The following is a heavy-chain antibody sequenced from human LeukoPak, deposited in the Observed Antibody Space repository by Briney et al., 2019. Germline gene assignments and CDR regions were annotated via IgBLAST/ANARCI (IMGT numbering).Heavy chain of an antibody. D-gene: IGHD2-15*01. Sequence: GGTLSLSCAASGFTFSSYAMSWVRQAPGKGLEWVSAISGSGGSTYYADSVKGRFTISRDNSKNTLYLQMNSLRAEDTAVYYCAKGRTPRVVVVAATLDGFDYWGQGTLVTVSS. CDR1: GFTFSSYA. J-gene: IGHJ4*02. CDR2: ISGSGGST. CDR3: AKGRTPRVVVVAATLDGFDY. V-gene: IGHV3-23*01.